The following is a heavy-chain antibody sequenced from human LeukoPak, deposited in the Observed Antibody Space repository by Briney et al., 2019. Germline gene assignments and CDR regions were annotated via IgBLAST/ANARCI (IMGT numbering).Heavy chain of an antibody. Sequence: GGSLRLSCGASGFTFDDYAMHWVRQAPGKGLEWVSGISLNSGSRGYADSVKGRFTISRDNAKNSLYLQMNSLRAEDTALYYCSNLGSGSDDYWGQGTLVTVSS. V-gene: IGHV3-9*01. J-gene: IGHJ4*02. CDR1: GFTFDDYA. D-gene: IGHD3-10*01. CDR3: SNLGSGSDDY. CDR2: ISLNSGSR.